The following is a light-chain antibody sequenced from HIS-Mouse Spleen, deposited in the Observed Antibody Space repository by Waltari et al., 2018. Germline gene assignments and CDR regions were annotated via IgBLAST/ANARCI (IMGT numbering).Light chain of an antibody. CDR3: QQYNSYIFT. Sequence: DIQLTQSPSFLSASVGDRVTITCRASQSISSWLAWYQQKPGKAPKLLIYKASSLESGVPSRFSGSGSGTEFTLTISSLQPDDFATYYCQQYNSYIFTFGPGTKVDIK. J-gene: IGKJ3*01. CDR1: QSISSW. V-gene: IGKV1-5*03. CDR2: KAS.